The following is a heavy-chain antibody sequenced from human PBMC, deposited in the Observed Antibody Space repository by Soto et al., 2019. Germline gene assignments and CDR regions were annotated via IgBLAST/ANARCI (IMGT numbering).Heavy chain of an antibody. D-gene: IGHD6-13*01. J-gene: IGHJ6*02. V-gene: IGHV3-33*01. Sequence: GGSLRLSCAASGFSFSDYGMHWVRQAPGKGLEWLTIIWFDASREYYADSVKGRFTISRDNSNNTLYLQLNSLTADDTAVYFCARDQGRATADGPLGNGLDVWGQGTAVTVSS. CDR3: ARDQGRATADGPLGNGLDV. CDR1: GFSFSDYG. CDR2: IWFDASRE.